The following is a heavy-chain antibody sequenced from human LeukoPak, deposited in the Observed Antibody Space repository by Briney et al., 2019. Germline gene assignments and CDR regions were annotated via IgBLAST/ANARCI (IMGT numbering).Heavy chain of an antibody. CDR2: ISGSGGST. CDR3: AKMVHTEQWLVPFDY. CDR1: GFTFSNFA. D-gene: IGHD6-19*01. J-gene: IGHJ4*02. Sequence: GGSLRLSCAASGFTFSNFAMNWVRQAPGKGLEWVSTISGSGGSTYYADSVKGRFPISRDNSKNTLYLQMNSLRAEDTAVYYCAKMVHTEQWLVPFDYWGQGTLVTVSS. V-gene: IGHV3-23*01.